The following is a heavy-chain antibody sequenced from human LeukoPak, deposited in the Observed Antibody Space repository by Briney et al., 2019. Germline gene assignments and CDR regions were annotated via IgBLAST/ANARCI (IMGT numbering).Heavy chain of an antibody. CDR2: INPNSGGT. CDR3: ARDPAIENCSGGSCYFWGAFDI. Sequence: ASVKVSCKASGYTFTGYYMHWVRQAPGQGLEWMGWINPNSGGTNYAQKFQGRVTMTRDTSISTAYMELSRLTSDDTAVYYCARDPAIENCSGGSCYFWGAFDIWGQGTMVTVSS. CDR1: GYTFTGYY. V-gene: IGHV1-2*02. J-gene: IGHJ3*02. D-gene: IGHD2-15*01.